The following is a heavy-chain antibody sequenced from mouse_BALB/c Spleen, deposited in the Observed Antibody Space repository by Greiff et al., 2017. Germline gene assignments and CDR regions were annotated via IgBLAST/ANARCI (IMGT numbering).Heavy chain of an antibody. D-gene: IGHD2-4*01. CDR3: ARAVDYSWFAY. Sequence: VHVKQSGPELVKPGASVKMSCKASGYTFTSYVMHWVKQKPGQGLEWIGYINPYNDGTKYNEKFKGKATLTSDKSSSTAYMELSSLTSEDSAVYYCARAVDYSWFAYWGQGTLVTVSA. J-gene: IGHJ3*01. CDR2: INPYNDGT. CDR1: GYTFTSYV. V-gene: IGHV1-14*01.